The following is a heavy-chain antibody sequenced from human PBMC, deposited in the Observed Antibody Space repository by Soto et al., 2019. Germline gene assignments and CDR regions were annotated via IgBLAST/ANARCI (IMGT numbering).Heavy chain of an antibody. J-gene: IGHJ4*02. D-gene: IGHD5-18*01. V-gene: IGHV4-34*01. CDR1: GGSFSGFY. Sequence: QVQLQQWGAGLLKPSETLSLTCAVYGGSFSGFYWSWIRQPPGKGLEWIWESNHVGSTNYNPSLKRRVTMSVAPSKNQFSLRLTSVTAADTAVYYCARVLIAGVTTDWGQGTLVIVSS. CDR3: ARVLIAGVTTD. CDR2: SNHVGST.